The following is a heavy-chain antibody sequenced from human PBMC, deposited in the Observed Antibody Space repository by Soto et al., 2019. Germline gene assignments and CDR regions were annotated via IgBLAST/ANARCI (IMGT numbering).Heavy chain of an antibody. Sequence: SETLSLTCTVSGDSIISSNYYWAWIRQPPGKGLEWIGYIYYSGSTNYNPSLKSRVTISVDASQNQFSLKLSSVTAADTAVYYCARLGGIRSTYSSIDYWGQRTLVTISS. CDR3: ARLGGIRSTYSSIDY. CDR2: IYYSGST. J-gene: IGHJ4*02. V-gene: IGHV4-61*05. CDR1: GDSIISSNYY. D-gene: IGHD4-4*01.